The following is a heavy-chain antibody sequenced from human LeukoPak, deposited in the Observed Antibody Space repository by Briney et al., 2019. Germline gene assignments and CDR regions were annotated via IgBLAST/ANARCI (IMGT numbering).Heavy chain of an antibody. J-gene: IGHJ6*03. D-gene: IGHD3-16*01. Sequence: PGRSLRLSCAASGFMFSRLGMQWVRQAPGEGLEWVAMIWHDGSVEEYADSVKGRFTISRDNSQNTLYLQMNSLRDDDTAVYYCAKEGDQFRGYLDAWGKGTTVILSS. CDR1: GFMFSRLG. V-gene: IGHV3-33*06. CDR3: AKEGDQFRGYLDA. CDR2: IWHDGSVE.